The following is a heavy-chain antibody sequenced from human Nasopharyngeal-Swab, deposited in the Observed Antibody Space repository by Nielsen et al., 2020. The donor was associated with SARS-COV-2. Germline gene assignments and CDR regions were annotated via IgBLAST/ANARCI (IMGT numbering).Heavy chain of an antibody. CDR2: ISSSGSTI. J-gene: IGHJ3*02. V-gene: IGHV3-11*04. D-gene: IGHD1-1*01. Sequence: GGSLRLSCAASGFTFSDYYVSWIRQAPGKGLEWASYISSSGSTIYYADSVKGRFTISRDNAKNSLYLQMNSLRAEDTAVYYCASSQAYNWNDSDAFDIWGQGTMVTVSS. CDR3: ASSQAYNWNDSDAFDI. CDR1: GFTFSDYY.